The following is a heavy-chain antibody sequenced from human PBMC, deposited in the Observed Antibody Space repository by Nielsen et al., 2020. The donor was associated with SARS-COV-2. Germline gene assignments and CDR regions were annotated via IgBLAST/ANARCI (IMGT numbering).Heavy chain of an antibody. Sequence: SETLSLTCAVSGGSIRNTYWGWIRQPPGKRLEWIAYSDHSWLINYNPSLKSRATISADTSYDQISLKLTFVTAADTVVYYCARLPDGTVSFDIWGQGTMVTVS. CDR1: GGSIRNTY. CDR2: SDHSWLI. V-gene: IGHV4-59*08. D-gene: IGHD4-17*01. J-gene: IGHJ3*02. CDR3: ARLPDGTVSFDI.